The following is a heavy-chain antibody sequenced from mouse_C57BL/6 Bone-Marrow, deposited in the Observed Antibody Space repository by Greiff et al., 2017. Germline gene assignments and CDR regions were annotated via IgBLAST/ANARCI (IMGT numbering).Heavy chain of an antibody. Sequence: QVQLQQPGAELVKPGASVKLSCKASGYTFTSYWMQWVKQRPGQGLEWIGEIDPSDCYTNYNQKFKGKATLTVDTSSSTAYMQLSSLTSEDSAVYYCASEGGWLYYFDYWGQGTTLTVSS. CDR2: IDPSDCYT. D-gene: IGHD2-2*01. CDR3: ASEGGWLYYFDY. J-gene: IGHJ2*01. CDR1: GYTFTSYW. V-gene: IGHV1-50*01.